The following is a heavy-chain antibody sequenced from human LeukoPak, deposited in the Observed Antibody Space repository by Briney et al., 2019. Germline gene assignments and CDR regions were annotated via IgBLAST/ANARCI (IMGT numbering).Heavy chain of an antibody. D-gene: IGHD6-13*01. CDR1: GFSFSNYA. CDR3: ARDSAAAAVYYFDY. J-gene: IGHJ4*02. V-gene: IGHV3-30*04. Sequence: QPGRSLRLSCAASGFSFSNYAIHWVRQAPGEGLVWVAVISTDGRDKHYAGSVKGRFTISRDNSKSTLYLQMNSLRAEDTAVYYCARDSAAAAVYYFDYWGQGTLVTVSS. CDR2: ISTDGRDK.